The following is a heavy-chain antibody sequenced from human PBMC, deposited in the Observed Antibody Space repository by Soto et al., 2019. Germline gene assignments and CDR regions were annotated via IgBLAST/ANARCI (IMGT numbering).Heavy chain of an antibody. J-gene: IGHJ4*02. CDR1: GFTLTTYT. CDR3: AREDGVVGATSAFDY. V-gene: IGHV3-21*01. CDR2: INGRGNYK. Sequence: GSLRLSCAASGFTLTTYTMNWVPQAPGMGLEWVSSINGRGNYKYYTDSVEGRFTISRDNAQNSLYLQMNSLRAEDTAVYYCAREDGVVGATSAFDYWGQGTLVTVSS. D-gene: IGHD1-26*01.